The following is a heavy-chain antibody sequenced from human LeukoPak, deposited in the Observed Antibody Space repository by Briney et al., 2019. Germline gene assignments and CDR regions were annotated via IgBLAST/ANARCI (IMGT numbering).Heavy chain of an antibody. CDR2: IRSDGSNK. CDR1: GFTFSNYT. CDR3: AKDWSMDV. Sequence: GGSLRLSCAVSGFTFSNYTMHWVRQAPGKGLEWVAFIRSDGSNKNYADSVKGRFTISRDNSKNTLYLQMNSLRTEDTAVYYCAKDWSMDVWGKGTTVTVSS. V-gene: IGHV3-30*02. J-gene: IGHJ6*04.